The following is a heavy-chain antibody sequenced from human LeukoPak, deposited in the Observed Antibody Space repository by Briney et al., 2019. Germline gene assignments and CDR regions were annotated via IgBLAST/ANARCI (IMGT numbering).Heavy chain of an antibody. CDR3: ARHFSRYSNYASAATSLDY. J-gene: IGHJ4*02. V-gene: IGHV4-38-2*01. CDR2: IYRSGST. D-gene: IGHD4-11*01. Sequence: PSETLSPTCVLFGYSLSSGYYWGWIRQPPGKGLEVIGSIYRSGSTYYTPSLKSRLTITVDPSKNQFSLKLSSVTAADTAAYYCARHFSRYSNYASAATSLDYWCQGTLATVSS. CDR1: GYSLSSGYY.